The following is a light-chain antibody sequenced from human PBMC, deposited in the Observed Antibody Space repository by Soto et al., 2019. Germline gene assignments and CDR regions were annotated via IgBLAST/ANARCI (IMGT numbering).Light chain of an antibody. V-gene: IGLV1-44*01. J-gene: IGLJ2*01. CDR2: SNN. CDR3: AAWDDSLNGSV. CDR1: SSNIGSNT. Sequence: QSVLTQPPSASGTPGQRVTISCSGSSSNIGSNTVNWYQQLPGTAPKLLIYSNNQRPSVVPDRFSGSKSGTSASLAISGLQSEDEADYYCAAWDDSLNGSVFGGGTKLTVL.